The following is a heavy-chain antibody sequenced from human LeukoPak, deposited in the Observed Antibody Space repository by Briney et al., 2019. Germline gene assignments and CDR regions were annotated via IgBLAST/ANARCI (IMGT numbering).Heavy chain of an antibody. D-gene: IGHD4-17*01. Sequence: GASVKVSCKASGYTFTSYGISWVRQAPGQGLEWMGWISAYNGNTNYAQKLQGRVTMTTDTSTSTAYMELRSLRSDDTAVYYCARDGDYGDYPLDAFDIWGQGTMVTVSS. CDR1: GYTFTSYG. CDR2: ISAYNGNT. CDR3: ARDGDYGDYPLDAFDI. J-gene: IGHJ3*02. V-gene: IGHV1-18*01.